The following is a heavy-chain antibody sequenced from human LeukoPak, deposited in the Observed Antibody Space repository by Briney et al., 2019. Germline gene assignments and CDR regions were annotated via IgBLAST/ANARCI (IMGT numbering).Heavy chain of an antibody. CDR3: ARGSSFDGYCSAGACDAGYYDS. V-gene: IGHV4-34*01. J-gene: IGHJ4*02. D-gene: IGHD2-15*01. CDR1: GDSFSAYF. Sequence: SETLSLTWAVYGDSFSAYFWNWIRQAPGKPLEYIGEINHRGSSHYNPSLKTRVTLSVDTSKNQFSLMLTSVTAADTALYFCARGSSFDGYCSAGACDAGYYDSWAQGTPVTVSS. CDR2: INHRGSS.